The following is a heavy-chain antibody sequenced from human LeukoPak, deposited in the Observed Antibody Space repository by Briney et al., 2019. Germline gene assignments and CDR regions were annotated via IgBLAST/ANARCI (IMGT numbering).Heavy chain of an antibody. CDR1: GFTFSSYG. Sequence: GGSLRLSCAASGFTFSSYGMHWVRQATGKGLEWVANIKQDGSEKYYVDSVRGRFTISRDNAKNSLYLQMNSLRAEDTAVYYCARGAIGVVMVYATSWFDPWGQGTLVTVSS. CDR3: ARGAIGVVMVYATSWFDP. D-gene: IGHD2-8*01. J-gene: IGHJ5*02. V-gene: IGHV3-7*01. CDR2: IKQDGSEK.